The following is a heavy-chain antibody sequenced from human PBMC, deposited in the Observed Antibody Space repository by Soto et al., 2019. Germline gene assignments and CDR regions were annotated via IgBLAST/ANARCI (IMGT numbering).Heavy chain of an antibody. CDR3: ARDVGLDSDDFFAY. CDR2: IRGDGGQT. CDR1: GFTFTSYG. J-gene: IGHJ4*02. D-gene: IGHD3-9*01. Sequence: GGSLRLSCTASGFTFTSYGMGWVRQAPGKGLQWVSTIRGDGGQTHYTDSVKGRFSISRDNSKNTVYLQMDSLRAEDTAMYFCARDVGLDSDDFFAYWGQGTQVTSPQ. V-gene: IGHV3-23*01.